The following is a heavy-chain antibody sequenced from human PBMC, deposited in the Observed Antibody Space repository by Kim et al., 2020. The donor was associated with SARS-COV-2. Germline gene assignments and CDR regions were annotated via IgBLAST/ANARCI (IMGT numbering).Heavy chain of an antibody. CDR2: ISYDGSNI. J-gene: IGHJ4*03. CDR3: ANGIIGCVDNVAAEFDF. V-gene: IGHV3-30*18. Sequence: GGSLRLSCAASGFTFTNYAMHWVRQAPGKGLEWVAFISYDGSNIYYGDYVKGRFTISRDNSKNTLDLQMNSLRSEDTAVYYCANGIIGCVDNVAAEFDFWGQGTLVTVSS. CDR1: GFTFTNYA. D-gene: IGHD2-2*03.